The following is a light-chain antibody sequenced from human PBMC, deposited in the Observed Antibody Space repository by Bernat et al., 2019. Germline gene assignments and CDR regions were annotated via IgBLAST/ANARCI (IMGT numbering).Light chain of an antibody. CDR3: SSYTTSTTIV. CDR2: DVS. V-gene: IGLV2-14*01. CDR1: SSDVGGYNH. J-gene: IGLJ2*01. Sequence: QSALTQPASVSESPGQSITISCTGTSSDVGGYNHVSWYQQHPGKVPKLVIYDVSYRPSGVSTRFSGSKSGNTASLTISGLQAEDEADCYCSSYTTSTTIVFGGGTKLTVL.